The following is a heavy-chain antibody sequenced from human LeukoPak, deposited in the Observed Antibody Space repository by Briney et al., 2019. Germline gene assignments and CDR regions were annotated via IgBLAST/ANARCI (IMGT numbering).Heavy chain of an antibody. D-gene: IGHD2-2*01. CDR1: GGTFSSYT. V-gene: IGHV1-69*02. Sequence: SVKVSCKTSGGTFSSYTISWVRQAPGQGLEWMGRIIPILGIANYAQKFQGRVTITADKSTSTAYMELSSLRSEDTAVYYCARGIGYCSSTSCRNWFDPWGQGTLVTGSS. J-gene: IGHJ5*02. CDR2: IIPILGIA. CDR3: ARGIGYCSSTSCRNWFDP.